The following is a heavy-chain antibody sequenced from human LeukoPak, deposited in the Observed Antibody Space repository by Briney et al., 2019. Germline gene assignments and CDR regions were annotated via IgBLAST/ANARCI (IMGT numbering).Heavy chain of an antibody. D-gene: IGHD2-15*01. V-gene: IGHV3-23*01. CDR2: ISGSGGST. CDR3: AKGFCSGGSCYLYYFDY. CDR1: GFTFDDYA. J-gene: IGHJ4*02. Sequence: GRSLRLSCAASGFTFDDYAMHWVRQAPGKGLEWVSAISGSGGSTYYADSVKGRFTISRDNSKNTLYLQMNSLRAEDTAVYYCAKGFCSGGSCYLYYFDYWGQGTLVTVSS.